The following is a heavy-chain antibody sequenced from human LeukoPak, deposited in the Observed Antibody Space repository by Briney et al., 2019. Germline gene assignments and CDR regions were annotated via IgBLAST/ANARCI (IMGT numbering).Heavy chain of an antibody. CDR2: VDPEDGET. CDR3: ATEAKVEMATIDY. Sequence: ASVMVSCKVSGYTFTDYYMHWVQQAPGKGLEWMGLVDPEDGETIYAEKFQGRVTITADTSTDTAYMELSSLRSEDTAVYYCATEAKVEMATIDYWGQGTLVTVSS. J-gene: IGHJ4*02. D-gene: IGHD5-24*01. CDR1: GYTFTDYY. V-gene: IGHV1-69-2*01.